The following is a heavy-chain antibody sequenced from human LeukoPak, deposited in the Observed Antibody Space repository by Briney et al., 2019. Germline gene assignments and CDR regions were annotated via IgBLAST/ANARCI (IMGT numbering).Heavy chain of an antibody. D-gene: IGHD3-3*01. CDR3: ARVSPLTIFGVVIRVPADY. Sequence: ASVKVSCKASGYTFTGYYMHWVRQAPGQGLEWMGWINPNSGGTNYAQKFQGRVIMTRDTSISTAYMELSRLRSDDTAVYYCARVSPLTIFGVVIRVPADYWGQGTLVTVPS. CDR2: INPNSGGT. V-gene: IGHV1-2*02. J-gene: IGHJ4*02. CDR1: GYTFTGYY.